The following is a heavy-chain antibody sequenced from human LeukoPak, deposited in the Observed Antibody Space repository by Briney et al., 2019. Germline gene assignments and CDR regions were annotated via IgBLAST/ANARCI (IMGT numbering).Heavy chain of an antibody. CDR3: ALTGQNDAFDI. Sequence: SETLSLTCAVSGYSISSGYYWGWIRQPPGKGLEWIGSIYHSGSTYYNPSLKSRVTISVDTSKNQFSLKLSSVTAADTAVYYCALTGQNDAFDIWGQGTMVTVSS. J-gene: IGHJ3*02. V-gene: IGHV4-38-2*01. CDR2: IYHSGST. D-gene: IGHD1-1*01. CDR1: GYSISSGYY.